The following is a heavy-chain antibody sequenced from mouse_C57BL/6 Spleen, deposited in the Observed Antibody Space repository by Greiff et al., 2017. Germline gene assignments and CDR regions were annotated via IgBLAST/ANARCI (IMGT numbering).Heavy chain of an antibody. CDR3: ARSDLYDGYY. CDR2: INPNNGGT. V-gene: IGHV1-26*01. Sequence: EVMLQQSGPELVKPGASVKISCKASGYTFTDYYLNWVKQSHGKGLEGIGDINPNNGGTSYNQKFKGKATLTVDKSSSTAYMELRSLTSEDSAVYYCARSDLYDGYYWGQGTLVTVSA. J-gene: IGHJ3*01. D-gene: IGHD2-3*01. CDR1: GYTFTDYY.